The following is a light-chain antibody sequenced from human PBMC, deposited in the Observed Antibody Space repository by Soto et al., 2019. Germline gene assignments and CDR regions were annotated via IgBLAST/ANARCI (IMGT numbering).Light chain of an antibody. CDR3: QQSYCTPYT. CDR2: AAS. CDR1: QSISSY. Sequence: DIQMTQSPSSLSASVGDRVTITCRASQSISSYLNWYQQKPGKAPKLLIYAASSLQSGVPSRFSGSGSGTDFTLTISSLQLEDFATYYCQQSYCTPYTFGQGTKVDIK. J-gene: IGKJ2*01. V-gene: IGKV1-39*01.